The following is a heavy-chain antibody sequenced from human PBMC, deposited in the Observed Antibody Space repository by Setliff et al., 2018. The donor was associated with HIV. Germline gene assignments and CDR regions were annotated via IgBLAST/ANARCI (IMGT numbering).Heavy chain of an antibody. D-gene: IGHD3-3*01. CDR1: GFTFSSYW. V-gene: IGHV3-7*01. J-gene: IGHJ6*03. CDR2: IRQDGSEK. CDR3: ARDMAAGVYYNFWSGYYGYYMDV. Sequence: GGSLRLSCAASGFTFSSYWMSWVRQAPGKGLEWVANIRQDGSEKYYVDSVKGRFTISRDNAKNSLYLQMNSLRAEDTAVYYCARDMAAGVYYNFWSGYYGYYMDVWGKGTTVTVS.